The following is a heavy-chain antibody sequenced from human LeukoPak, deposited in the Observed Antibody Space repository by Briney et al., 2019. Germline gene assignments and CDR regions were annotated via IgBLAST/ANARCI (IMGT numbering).Heavy chain of an antibody. J-gene: IGHJ4*02. CDR1: GFTFSTYE. Sequence: GGSLRLSCAASGFTFSTYEMNWVRQAPGKGLEWVSYISGSAITIYYADSVKGRFTISRDNAKNSLYLQMNSLRADDSAVYYCARGVDYWGQGTLVTVSS. CDR2: ISGSAITI. CDR3: ARGVDY. V-gene: IGHV3-48*03.